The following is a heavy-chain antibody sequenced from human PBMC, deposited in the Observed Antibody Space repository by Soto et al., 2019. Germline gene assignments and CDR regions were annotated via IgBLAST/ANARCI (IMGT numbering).Heavy chain of an antibody. CDR1: GGSFSGYY. Sequence: QVQLQQWGAGLLKPSETLSLTCAVYGGSFSGYYWSWIRQPPGKGLEWIGEINHSGSTNYNPSLKSRVTMSVDTSKNQFSLKLRSVTAADTAVYYCARGKRAGYSYGPPRGYGMDVWGQGTTVTVSS. V-gene: IGHV4-34*01. D-gene: IGHD5-18*01. CDR2: INHSGST. CDR3: ARGKRAGYSYGPPRGYGMDV. J-gene: IGHJ6*02.